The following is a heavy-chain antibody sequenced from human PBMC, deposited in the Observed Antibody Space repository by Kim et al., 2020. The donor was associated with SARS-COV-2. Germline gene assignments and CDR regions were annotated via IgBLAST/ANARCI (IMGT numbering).Heavy chain of an antibody. J-gene: IGHJ6*02. CDR2: IWYDGSNK. CDR1: GFTFSSYG. D-gene: IGHD2-21*02. V-gene: IGHV3-33*06. Sequence: GGSLRLSCAASGFTFSSYGMHWVRQAPGKGLEWVAVIWYDGSNKYYADSVKGRFTISRDNSKNTLYLQMNSLRAEDTAVYYCAKEYCGGDCPSVYYYYGMYVWGQGTTVTVSS. CDR3: AKEYCGGDCPSVYYYYGMYV.